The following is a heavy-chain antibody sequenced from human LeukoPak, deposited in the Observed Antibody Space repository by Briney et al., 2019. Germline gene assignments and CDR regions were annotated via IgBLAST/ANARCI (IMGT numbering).Heavy chain of an antibody. CDR3: ARDLDWGAFDA. V-gene: IGHV3-23*01. Sequence: PGGSLRLSCAASGFTFSRHGINWARQAPGKGLEWVSGITPSGSVSYYAESVKGRFTISRDNSKNTVSLHMNSLRAEDTALYYCARDLDWGAFDAWGQGTLVTVSS. CDR1: GFTFSRHG. J-gene: IGHJ5*02. CDR2: ITPSGSVS. D-gene: IGHD3-9*01.